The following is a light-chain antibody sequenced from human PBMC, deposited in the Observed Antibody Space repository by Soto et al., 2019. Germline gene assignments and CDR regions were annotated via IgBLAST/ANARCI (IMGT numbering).Light chain of an antibody. J-gene: IGKJ4*01. CDR1: QSVSSTY. CDR2: GAS. V-gene: IGKV3-20*01. Sequence: DIVLTQFPGTLSLSPEERATLSCRASQSVSSTYFAWSQQKPGQAPRLLIYGASSRAPGIPDRFSGSGSGTDFTLTISRLEPEDSAVYYCQHYGGSPPRLTFGGGTKVDIK. CDR3: QHYGGSPPRLT.